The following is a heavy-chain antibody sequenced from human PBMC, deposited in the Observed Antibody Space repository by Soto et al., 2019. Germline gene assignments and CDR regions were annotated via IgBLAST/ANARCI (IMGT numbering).Heavy chain of an antibody. J-gene: IGHJ6*02. V-gene: IGHV4-4*02. CDR3: ATQGFYRMGV. Sequence: QVQLQESGPGLVQPSGTLSLTCAVSGDSITGDNWWSWVRQPPGKGLEWIWEIHHSGATNYNPSLKSRVPISVDKSKNQFSLTLNSVTAADTAMFYCATQGFYRMGVSGRGTTVTVSS. CDR1: GDSITGDNW. CDR2: IHHSGAT.